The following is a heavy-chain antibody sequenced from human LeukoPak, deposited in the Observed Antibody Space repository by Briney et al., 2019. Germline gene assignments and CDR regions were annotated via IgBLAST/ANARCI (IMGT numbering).Heavy chain of an antibody. J-gene: IGHJ4*02. Sequence: GASVKVSCKASGYTFTSYYLHWVRQAPGQGLEWMGIISPNGGSTSNAQKFQGRVTMTRDTSTSTVYMELSRLRSEDTAVYYCARVRYYDNGGYSHFDYWGQGTLVTVSS. CDR2: ISPNGGST. V-gene: IGHV1-46*01. CDR3: ARVRYYDNGGYSHFDY. CDR1: GYTFTSYY. D-gene: IGHD3-22*01.